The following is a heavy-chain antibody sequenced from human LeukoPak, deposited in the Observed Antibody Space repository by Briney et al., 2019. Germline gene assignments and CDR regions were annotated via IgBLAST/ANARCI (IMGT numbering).Heavy chain of an antibody. V-gene: IGHV3-48*01. CDR1: GFTFSSYI. Sequence: GGSLRLSCAASGFTFSSYIMNWVRQAPGKGLEWISYISSSGSSIYYTDSVKGRFTISRDNSKNTLYLQMNSLRAEDTAVYYCARDPLWGQGTLVTVSS. J-gene: IGHJ4*02. CDR3: ARDPL. CDR2: ISSSGSSI.